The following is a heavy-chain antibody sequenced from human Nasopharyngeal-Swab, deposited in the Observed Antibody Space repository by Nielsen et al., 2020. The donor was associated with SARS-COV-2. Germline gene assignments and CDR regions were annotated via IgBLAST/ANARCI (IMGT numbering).Heavy chain of an antibody. J-gene: IGHJ5*02. CDR1: GFTFSSYS. D-gene: IGHD3-10*01. Sequence: GGSLRLSCAASGFTFSSYSMNWVRQAPGKGLEWVSSISSSSSYIYYADSVKRRFTISRDNAKNSLYLQMNSLRAEDTAVYYCARDRFTMVRGAFDPWGQGTLVTVSS. V-gene: IGHV3-21*01. CDR2: ISSSSSYI. CDR3: ARDRFTMVRGAFDP.